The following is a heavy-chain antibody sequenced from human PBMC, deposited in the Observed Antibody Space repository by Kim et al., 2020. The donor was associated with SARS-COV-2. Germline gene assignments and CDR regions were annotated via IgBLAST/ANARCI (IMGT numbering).Heavy chain of an antibody. Sequence: SETLSLTCAVYGGSFSGYYWSWIRQPPGKGLEWIWEINHSGSTNYNPSLKSRVTISVDTSKNQFSLKLSSVTAADTAVYYCARSLDSSSLGPSAFVIWG. CDR2: INHSGST. D-gene: IGHD6-6*01. J-gene: IGHJ3*02. CDR1: GGSFSGYY. CDR3: ARSLDSSSLGPSAFVI. V-gene: IGHV4-34*01.